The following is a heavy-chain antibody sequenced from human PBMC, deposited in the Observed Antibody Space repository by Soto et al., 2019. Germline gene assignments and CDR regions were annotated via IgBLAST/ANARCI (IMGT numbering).Heavy chain of an antibody. CDR2: ISAHNGNT. CDR3: ARGRYGDY. Sequence: QVHLVQSGAEVKKPGASVKVSCKASGYTFTSYGITWVRQAPGQGLEWMGWISAHNGNTGSAQKLQGRVIVTRDTSTSTAYMELRSLRSDDTAVYYCARGRYGDYWGQGALVTVSS. J-gene: IGHJ4*02. V-gene: IGHV1-18*01. D-gene: IGHD1-1*01. CDR1: GYTFTSYG.